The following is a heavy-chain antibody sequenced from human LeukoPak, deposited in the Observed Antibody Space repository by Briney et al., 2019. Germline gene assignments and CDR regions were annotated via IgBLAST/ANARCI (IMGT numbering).Heavy chain of an antibody. V-gene: IGHV1-2*04. D-gene: IGHD3-22*01. CDR1: GYTLTDYY. CDR2: INPNSGAT. J-gene: IGHJ3*02. Sequence: GASVKVSCKSSGYTLTDYYLHWVRQAPRQGLEWMGWINPNSGATKYAQKFQGWVTMTRDTSISTAYMELGGLRSDVTAMYYCARGEYESSGYRSEAFDIWGQGTMVTASS. CDR3: ARGEYESSGYRSEAFDI.